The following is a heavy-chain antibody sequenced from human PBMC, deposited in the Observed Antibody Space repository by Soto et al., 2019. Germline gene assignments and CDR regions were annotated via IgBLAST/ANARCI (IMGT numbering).Heavy chain of an antibody. V-gene: IGHV1-3*01. CDR2: INAGNGDT. J-gene: IGHJ4*02. CDR1: GYTFTRYY. CDR3: AREVSSSAWYYDY. D-gene: IGHD6-19*01. Sequence: ASVKVSCKASGYTFTRYYMHWVRQAPGQRLEWMGLINAGNGDTKYSQKFQGRVTITRDTSATTAYMELGSLRSEDTAVYYCAREVSSSAWYYDYWGQGTLVTVSS.